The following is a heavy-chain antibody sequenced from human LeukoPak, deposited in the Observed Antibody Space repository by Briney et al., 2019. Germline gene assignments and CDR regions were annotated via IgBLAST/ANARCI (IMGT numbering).Heavy chain of an antibody. CDR2: INLSSGGT. J-gene: IGHJ4*02. V-gene: IGHV1-2*02. CDR3: ARGRDMILDY. D-gene: IGHD3-16*01. CDR1: GYTFTSYY. Sequence: ASVEVSCKASGYTFTSYYMHWVRQAPGQGLEWMGWINLSSGGTNSAQKFQDRVTMTRDTSISTAYMELSRLRSDDTAFYYCARGRDMILDYWGQGTLVTVSS.